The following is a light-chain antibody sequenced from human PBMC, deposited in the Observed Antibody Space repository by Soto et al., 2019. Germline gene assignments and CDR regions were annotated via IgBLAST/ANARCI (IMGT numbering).Light chain of an antibody. V-gene: IGKV3-15*01. CDR1: QSISDN. J-gene: IGKJ3*01. CDR2: GAS. CDR3: QQYNNWPLT. Sequence: EIVMTQSPATVSVSPGERATLSCRASQSISDNLAWYQQKPGQAPRLLIYGASTRATAVPARFSGSGSGTEFTLTISSLQSEDFAVYSCQQYNNWPLTFGPGTKVDVK.